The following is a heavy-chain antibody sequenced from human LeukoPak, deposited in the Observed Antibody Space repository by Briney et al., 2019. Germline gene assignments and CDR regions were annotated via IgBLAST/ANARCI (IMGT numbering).Heavy chain of an antibody. J-gene: IGHJ4*02. CDR1: GFTFSSYA. Sequence: GGSLRLSCAASGFTFSSYAMSWVRQAPGKGLEWVSAISGSGGSTYYADSVKGRFTISRDNSKNTLYLQMNSLRAEDTAVYYCARDPDDYYDSSGYWDYWGQGTLVTVSS. CDR3: ARDPDDYYDSSGYWDY. D-gene: IGHD3-22*01. CDR2: ISGSGGST. V-gene: IGHV3-23*01.